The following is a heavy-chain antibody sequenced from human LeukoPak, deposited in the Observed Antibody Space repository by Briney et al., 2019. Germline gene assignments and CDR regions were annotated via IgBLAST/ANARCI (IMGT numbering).Heavy chain of an antibody. CDR2: LDQSGST. CDR1: GYSISSGYY. CDR3: ARDWNRYAY. V-gene: IGHV4-38-2*02. D-gene: IGHD1-1*01. J-gene: IGHJ4*02. Sequence: SETLSLTCTVSGYSISSGYYWGCIRQPPGKGLEWIGSLDQSGSTYYNPSLKSRVTISVDTSKNQFSLKLSSVTAADTAVYYCARDWNRYAYWGQGTLVTVSS.